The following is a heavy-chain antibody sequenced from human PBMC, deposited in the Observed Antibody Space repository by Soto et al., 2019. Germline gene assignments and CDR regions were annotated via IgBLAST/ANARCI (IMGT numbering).Heavy chain of an antibody. D-gene: IGHD6-19*01. CDR2: IWYDGSNK. V-gene: IGHV3-33*01. CDR1: GYTISSYG. J-gene: IGHJ4*02. Sequence: QVQLVESGGGVVQPGRSLRLSCAASGYTISSYGMHWVRQAPGKGLEWVAVIWYDGSNKYYADSVKGRFTISRDNSKNTLYLQMNSLRAEDTAVYYCARDGIAVAGTSAYCNYWGQGTLVTVSS. CDR3: ARDGIAVAGTSAYCNY.